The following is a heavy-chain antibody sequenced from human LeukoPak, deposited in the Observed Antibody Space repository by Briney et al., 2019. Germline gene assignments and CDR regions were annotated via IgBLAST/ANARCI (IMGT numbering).Heavy chain of an antibody. CDR2: VRGSGSDK. D-gene: IGHD5-12*01. CDR3: AKTSRGNSAYDSPLDY. CDR1: GFTFSTYA. J-gene: IGHJ4*02. Sequence: GGSLRLSCAVSGFTFSTYAMSWVRQAPGKGLEWVSAVRGSGSDKYHADSVKGRFTISRDNSKNTLYLQMNSLRAGDTAIYYCAKTSRGNSAYDSPLDYWGQGTLVTVSS. V-gene: IGHV3-23*01.